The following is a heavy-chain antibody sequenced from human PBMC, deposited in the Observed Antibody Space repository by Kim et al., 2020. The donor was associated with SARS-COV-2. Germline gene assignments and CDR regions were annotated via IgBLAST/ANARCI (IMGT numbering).Heavy chain of an antibody. V-gene: IGHV5-10-1*01. D-gene: IGHD6-13*01. CDR3: ARSEIAAAGTRLTGMDV. Sequence: GESLKISCKGSGYSFTSYWISWVRQMPGKGLEWMGRIDPSDSYTNYSPSFQGHVTISADKSISTAYLQWSSLKASDTAMYYCARSEIAAAGTRLTGMDVWGQGTTVTVSS. J-gene: IGHJ6*02. CDR1: GYSFTSYW. CDR2: IDPSDSYT.